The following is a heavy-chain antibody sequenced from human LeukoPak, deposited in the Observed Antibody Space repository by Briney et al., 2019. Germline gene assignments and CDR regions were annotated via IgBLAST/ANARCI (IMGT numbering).Heavy chain of an antibody. Sequence: GESLRISCKGSGYSFTSYWISWVRQMPGKGLGWMGRIVPSDSYTNYSPSFQGHVTISADKSISTAYLQWSSLKASDTAMYYCARQPQYYYGSGSYYPDYWGQGTLVTVSS. J-gene: IGHJ4*02. CDR3: ARQPQYYYGSGSYYPDY. CDR1: GYSFTSYW. CDR2: IVPSDSYT. V-gene: IGHV5-10-1*01. D-gene: IGHD3-10*01.